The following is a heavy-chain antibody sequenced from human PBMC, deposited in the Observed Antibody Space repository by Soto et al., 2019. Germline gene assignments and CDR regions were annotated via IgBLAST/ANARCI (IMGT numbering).Heavy chain of an antibody. CDR1: GYTLTELS. Sequence: ASVKVSCQVSGYTLTELSMHWVRQAPGKGLEWMGGFDPEDGETIYAQKFQGRVTMTEDTSTDTAYMELSSLRSEDTAVYYCATVFDFWSGYYYWGQGTLVTVSS. J-gene: IGHJ4*02. D-gene: IGHD3-3*01. CDR2: FDPEDGET. CDR3: ATVFDFWSGYYY. V-gene: IGHV1-24*01.